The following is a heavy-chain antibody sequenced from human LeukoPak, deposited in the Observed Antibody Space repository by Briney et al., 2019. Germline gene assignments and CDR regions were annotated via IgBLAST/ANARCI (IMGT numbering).Heavy chain of an antibody. CDR1: GFTFSSYW. CDR3: ARDRTRDGYNQGRVFDY. V-gene: IGHV3-30-3*01. J-gene: IGHJ4*02. Sequence: GGSLRLSCAASGFTFSSYWMSWVRQAPGKGLEWVAVISYDGSNKYYADSVKGRFTISRDNSKNTLFLQMHSLRGEDTAVYYCARDRTRDGYNQGRVFDYWGQGTLVTVSS. D-gene: IGHD5-24*01. CDR2: ISYDGSNK.